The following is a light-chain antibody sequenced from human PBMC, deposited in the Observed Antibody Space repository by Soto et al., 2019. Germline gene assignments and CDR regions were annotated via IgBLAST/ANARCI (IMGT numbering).Light chain of an antibody. J-gene: IGLJ1*01. V-gene: IGLV2-14*01. Sequence: QSALTQPASVSGSPGQSITISCTGTSSDVGGYNYVSWYQQHPGKAPKLMIYEVSNRPSGVSNRFSGSKSGNTASLTISGLQDEDEADYSCSSYTSRSTRVFGTGTKVTV. CDR1: SSDVGGYNY. CDR2: EVS. CDR3: SSYTSRSTRV.